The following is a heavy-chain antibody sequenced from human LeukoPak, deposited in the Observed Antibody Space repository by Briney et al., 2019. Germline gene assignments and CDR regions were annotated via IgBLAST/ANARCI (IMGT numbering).Heavy chain of an antibody. Sequence: GGSLRLSCAASGFTFSSYAMSWVRQAPGRGLEWVSAISGSGGSTYYADSVKGRFTISRDNSKNTLYPQMNSLRAEDTAVYYCAKGPSHWFDPWGQGTLVTVSS. CDR1: GFTFSSYA. V-gene: IGHV3-23*01. J-gene: IGHJ5*02. CDR3: AKGPSHWFDP. CDR2: ISGSGGST.